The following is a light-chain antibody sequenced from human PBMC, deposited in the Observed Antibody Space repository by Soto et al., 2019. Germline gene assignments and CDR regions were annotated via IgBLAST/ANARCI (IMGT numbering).Light chain of an antibody. CDR2: DAS. Sequence: EIVLTHSPATLSLSPGERAALSVRASQSVSSYLAWYQQRPGQAPRLLIYDASNRATGIPARFRGSGSGTDFTLTISSLEPEDFAVYYCQQRSNWPPFGQGTRLEIK. J-gene: IGKJ5*01. CDR1: QSVSSY. V-gene: IGKV3-11*01. CDR3: QQRSNWPP.